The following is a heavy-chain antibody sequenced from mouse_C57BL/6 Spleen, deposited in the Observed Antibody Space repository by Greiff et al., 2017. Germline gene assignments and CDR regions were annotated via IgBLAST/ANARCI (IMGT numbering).Heavy chain of an antibody. V-gene: IGHV5-17*01. D-gene: IGHD3-2*02. CDR2: ISSGSSTI. J-gene: IGHJ4*01. Sequence: EVMLVESGGGLVKPGGSLKLSCAASGFTFSDYGMHWVRQAPEKGLAWVAYISSGSSTIYYADTVKGRFTISRDNAKNTLFLQMTSLRSEDTAMYYCARQDSSGYDYYAMDYWGQGTSVTVSS. CDR3: ARQDSSGYDYYAMDY. CDR1: GFTFSDYG.